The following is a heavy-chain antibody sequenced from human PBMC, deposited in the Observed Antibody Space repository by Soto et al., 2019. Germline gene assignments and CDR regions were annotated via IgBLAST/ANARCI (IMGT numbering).Heavy chain of an antibody. V-gene: IGHV1-18*04. Sequence: APGRGSCTASGSTFPSYGISWVRQPTGQGLEWMGWISAYNGNTNYAQKLQGRATMTTDTSTSTAYMELRSLRSDDTAVYYCARDNYDILTGYYPYYYYYGMDVWGQGTTVTVSS. CDR2: ISAYNGNT. CDR3: ARDNYDILTGYYPYYYYYGMDV. J-gene: IGHJ6*02. CDR1: GSTFPSYG. D-gene: IGHD3-9*01.